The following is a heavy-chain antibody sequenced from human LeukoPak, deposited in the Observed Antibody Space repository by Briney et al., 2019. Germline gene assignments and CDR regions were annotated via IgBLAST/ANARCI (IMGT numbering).Heavy chain of an antibody. CDR2: ISGSGGST. D-gene: IGHD1-26*01. Sequence: GGSLRLSCTASGFTFGDYAMSWFRQAPGKGLEWVSAISGSGGSTYYADSVKGRFTISRDNSKNTLYLQMNSLRAEDTAVYYCAREGRTGELLLDYWGQGTLVTVSS. J-gene: IGHJ4*02. CDR1: GFTFGDYA. V-gene: IGHV3-23*01. CDR3: AREGRTGELLLDY.